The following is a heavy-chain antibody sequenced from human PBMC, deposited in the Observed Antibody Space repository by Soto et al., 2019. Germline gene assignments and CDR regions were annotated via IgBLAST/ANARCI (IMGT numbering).Heavy chain of an antibody. V-gene: IGHV4-39*01. D-gene: IGHD1-20*01. CDR3: ARFGITGTTF. Sequence: ETLSPTCAVSGASISSSSYYWGWIRQPPGKGLEWIGSIYYSGSTYYNPSLKSRVTISVDTSKNQFSLKLSSVTAADTAVYYCARFGITGTTFWGQGTPVTVSS. CDR2: IYYSGST. CDR1: GASISSSSYY. J-gene: IGHJ4*02.